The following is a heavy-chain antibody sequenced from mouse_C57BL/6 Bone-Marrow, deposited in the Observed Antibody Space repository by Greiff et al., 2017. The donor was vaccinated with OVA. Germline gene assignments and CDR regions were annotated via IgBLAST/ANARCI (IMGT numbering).Heavy chain of an antibody. V-gene: IGHV1-54*01. CDR2: INPGSGGT. J-gene: IGHJ2*01. CDR1: GYAFTSYL. D-gene: IGHD2-5*01. CDR3: ARSCYSNYEPSLDY. Sequence: VQLQQSGAELVRPGTSVKVSCKASGYAFTSYLIEWVKQRPGQGLEWIGVINPGSGGTNYNEKFKGKATLTADKSSSTAYMQLSSLPSEDSAVYFGARSCYSNYEPSLDYWGQGTTLTVSS.